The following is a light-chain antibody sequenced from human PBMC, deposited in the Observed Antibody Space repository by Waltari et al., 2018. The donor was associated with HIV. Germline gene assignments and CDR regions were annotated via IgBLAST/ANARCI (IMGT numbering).Light chain of an antibody. CDR2: AAS. Sequence: DIQMTQSPSSLSASVGDRVTITCRASQSVSSYLNWYQQKPGKAPKLLIYAASILQSGVPARFSGSGYGTDFTLTINSLQPEDFATYYCQESYSSPFTFGPGTQVDIK. J-gene: IGKJ3*01. CDR1: QSVSSY. CDR3: QESYSSPFT. V-gene: IGKV1-39*01.